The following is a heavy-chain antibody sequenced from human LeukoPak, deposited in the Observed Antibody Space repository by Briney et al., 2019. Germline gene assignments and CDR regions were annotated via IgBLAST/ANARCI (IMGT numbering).Heavy chain of an antibody. J-gene: IGHJ5*02. V-gene: IGHV1-2*02. CDR1: GYTFTGYH. D-gene: IGHD4-17*01. CDR2: MNPNSGAT. CDR3: ARGLLGDYVFRARARPDWFDP. Sequence: ASVKVSCKASGYTFTGYHLHWVRQAPGQGLEWMGWMNPNSGATNYAQKFQGRVTMTRDTSITTAYMELISLRSDDTAVYYCARGLLGDYVFRARARPDWFDPWGQGTLVTVSS.